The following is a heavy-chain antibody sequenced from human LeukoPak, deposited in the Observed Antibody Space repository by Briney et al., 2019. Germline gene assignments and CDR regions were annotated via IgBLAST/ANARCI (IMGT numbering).Heavy chain of an antibody. Sequence: SETLSLTCTVSGGSISSYYWSWIRQPPGKGLEWIGYIYYSGSTNYNPSLKSRVTISVDTSKNQFSLKLSSVTAADTAVYYCARTISIAAAGLLDYWGQGTLVTVSS. CDR1: GGSISSYY. CDR3: ARTISIAAAGLLDY. J-gene: IGHJ4*02. CDR2: IYYSGST. V-gene: IGHV4-59*01. D-gene: IGHD6-13*01.